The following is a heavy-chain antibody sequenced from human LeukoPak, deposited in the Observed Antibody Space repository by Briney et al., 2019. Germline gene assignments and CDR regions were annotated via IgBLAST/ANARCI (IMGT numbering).Heavy chain of an antibody. CDR2: MNTNSGHT. J-gene: IGHJ4*02. CDR3: ARSIVGVRKRNDY. CDR1: GYTFTSYD. Sequence: ASVKVSCKASGYTFTSYDIIWVRQASGQELEWMGWMNTNSGHTGDAQKLQGRVTMTRSTSLSTAYMELTSLTSEDSAVYYCARSIVGVRKRNDYWGQGTLVTVFS. D-gene: IGHD1-26*01. V-gene: IGHV1-8*01.